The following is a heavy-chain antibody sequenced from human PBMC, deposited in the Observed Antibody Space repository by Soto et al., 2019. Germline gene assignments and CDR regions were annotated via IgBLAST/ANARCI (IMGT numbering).Heavy chain of an antibody. CDR2: INHSGST. Sequence: PSETLSLTCAVYGGSFSGYYWSWIRQPPGKGLEWIGEINHSGSTNYNPSLKSRVTISVDTSKNQFSLKLSSVTAADTAVYYCATVWPITIPYYHYYFDYWGQGTLVTVSS. D-gene: IGHD3-10*01. J-gene: IGHJ4*02. V-gene: IGHV4-34*01. CDR3: ATVWPITIPYYHYYFDY. CDR1: GGSFSGYY.